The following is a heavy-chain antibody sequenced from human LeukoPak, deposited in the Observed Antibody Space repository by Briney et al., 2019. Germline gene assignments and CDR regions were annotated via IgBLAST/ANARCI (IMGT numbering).Heavy chain of an antibody. CDR1: GYTFTSYY. J-gene: IGHJ6*03. V-gene: IGHV1-46*01. CDR3: ARVNYGDYPNYYMDV. D-gene: IGHD4-17*01. Sequence: ASVKVSCKASGYTFTSYYMHWVRQAPGQGLEWMGIINPSGGSTSYAQKFQGRVTMTRDMSTSTVYMELSSLRSEDTAVYYCARVNYGDYPNYYMDVWGKGTTVTVSS. CDR2: INPSGGST.